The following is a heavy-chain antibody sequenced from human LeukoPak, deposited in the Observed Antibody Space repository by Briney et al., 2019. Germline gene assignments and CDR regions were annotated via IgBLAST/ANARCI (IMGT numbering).Heavy chain of an antibody. D-gene: IGHD1-20*01. CDR2: ISSSSNTI. CDR3: ARRRYNWNDAYYFDY. CDR1: GFTFSSYS. V-gene: IGHV3-48*04. J-gene: IGHJ4*02. Sequence: TGGSLRLSCAASGFTFSSYSMNWVRQAPGKGLEWVSYISSSSNTIYYADSVKGRFTISRDNAKNSLYLQMNSLRAEDTAMYYCARRRYNWNDAYYFDYWGQGTLVTVSS.